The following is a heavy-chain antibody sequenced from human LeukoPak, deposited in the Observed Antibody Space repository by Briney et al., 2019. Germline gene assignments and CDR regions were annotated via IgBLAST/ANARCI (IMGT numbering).Heavy chain of an antibody. Sequence: GGSLRLSCAASGFTFSSYAMNWVRQAPGKGLEWVSSISGRSADIYYADSVKGRFTISRDNAKNSVFLQMNNLRVEDTAIYYCARRGYHDSSGYDYWGQGTPVTVSS. CDR2: ISGRSADI. V-gene: IGHV3-21*06. CDR3: ARRGYHDSSGYDY. CDR1: GFTFSSYA. D-gene: IGHD3-22*01. J-gene: IGHJ4*02.